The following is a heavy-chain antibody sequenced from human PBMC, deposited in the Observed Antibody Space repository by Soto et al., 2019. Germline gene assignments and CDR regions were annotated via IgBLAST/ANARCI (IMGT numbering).Heavy chain of an antibody. J-gene: IGHJ4*02. Sequence: EVQLLESGGGLVQPGGSLRLSCAASGFTFSSYAMSWVRQAPGKGLEWVSAISGSGGSTYYADSVKGRFTFSRDNSKTALSLQMNSLRAEDTAVYYCPRRTSSRSFDYWGQGTLVTVSS. V-gene: IGHV3-23*01. CDR1: GFTFSSYA. CDR2: ISGSGGST. CDR3: PRRTSSRSFDY. D-gene: IGHD6-13*01.